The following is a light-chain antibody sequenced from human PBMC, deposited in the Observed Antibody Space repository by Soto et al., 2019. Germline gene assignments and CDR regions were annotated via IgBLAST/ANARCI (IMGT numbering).Light chain of an antibody. CDR2: YDN. CDR3: QVWDSSSDHVV. CDR1: NIGSKS. V-gene: IGLV3-21*04. Sequence: SYELTQPPSVSVAPGKTARITCGGKNIGSKSVHWYQQKPGQAPVLVIYYDNDRPSGIPERFSGSNSGNTATLNISRVEAGDEADYYCQVWDSSSDHVVFGGGTKLTVL. J-gene: IGLJ2*01.